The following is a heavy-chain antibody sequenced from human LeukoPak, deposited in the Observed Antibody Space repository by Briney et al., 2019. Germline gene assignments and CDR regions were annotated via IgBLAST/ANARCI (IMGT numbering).Heavy chain of an antibody. D-gene: IGHD5-18*01. Sequence: PSETLSLTCTVSGGSISSYYWSWIRQPPGKGLEWIGYIYYSGSTNYNPSLKSQVTISVDTSKNQFSLKLSSVTAADTAVYYCARGYSYGSLADWGQGTLVTVSS. CDR2: IYYSGST. CDR3: ARGYSYGSLAD. CDR1: GGSISSYY. J-gene: IGHJ4*02. V-gene: IGHV4-59*01.